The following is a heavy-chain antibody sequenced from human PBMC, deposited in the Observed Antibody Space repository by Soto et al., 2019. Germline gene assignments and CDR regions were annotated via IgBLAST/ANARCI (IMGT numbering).Heavy chain of an antibody. J-gene: IGHJ6*02. CDR3: ARHGRDGYNYVDYGMDV. V-gene: IGHV5-51*01. D-gene: IGHD5-12*01. CDR1: GYTFTSYW. CDR2: SYPGDSDT. Sequence: GESLKISCNGSGYTFTSYWIGWVSQMPGKGLEWMGISYPGDSDTRYSPSFQGQVSISADKSISTAYLQWSSLKASDTAMYYCARHGRDGYNYVDYGMDVWGQGTTVTVSS.